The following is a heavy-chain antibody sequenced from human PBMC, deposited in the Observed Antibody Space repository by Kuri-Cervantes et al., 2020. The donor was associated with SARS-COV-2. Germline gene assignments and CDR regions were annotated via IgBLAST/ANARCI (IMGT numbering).Heavy chain of an antibody. Sequence: GESLKISCAASGFTFSSYALHWVRQAPGKGLEWVAVISYDGSNKYYADSVKGRFTISRDNSKNTLYLQMSSLRAEDTAVYYCAKVISDTTDFWGQGTLVTVSS. CDR2: ISYDGSNK. V-gene: IGHV3-30-3*01. J-gene: IGHJ4*02. CDR1: GFTFSSYA. CDR3: AKVISDTTDF. D-gene: IGHD1-1*01.